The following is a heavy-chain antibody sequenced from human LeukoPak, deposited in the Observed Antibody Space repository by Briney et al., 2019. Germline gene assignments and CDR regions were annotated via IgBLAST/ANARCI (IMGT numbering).Heavy chain of an antibody. Sequence: PGGSLRLSCAASGFTFSSYGMHWVRQAPGKGLEWVAVIWYDGSNKYYADSEKGRFTISRDNSKNTLYLQMNSLRAEDTAVYFFAKESGGGDNAMETYFGHWGQGTLVPVSS. CDR2: IWYDGSNK. V-gene: IGHV3-33*06. CDR1: GFTFSSYG. J-gene: IGHJ4*02. CDR3: AKESGGGDNAMETYFGH. D-gene: IGHD5-18*01.